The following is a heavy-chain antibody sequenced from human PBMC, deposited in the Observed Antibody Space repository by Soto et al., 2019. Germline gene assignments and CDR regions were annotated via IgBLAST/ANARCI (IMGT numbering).Heavy chain of an antibody. CDR3: ARGHGDYVAPLSIDY. Sequence: PGGSLRLSCAASGFTVSSNYMSWVRQAPGKGLEWVSVIYSGGSTYYADSVKGRFTISRDNSKNTLYLQMNSLRAEDTAVYYCARGHGDYVAPLSIDYWGQGTLVTVSS. CDR1: GFTVSSNY. CDR2: IYSGGST. D-gene: IGHD4-17*01. J-gene: IGHJ4*02. V-gene: IGHV3-53*01.